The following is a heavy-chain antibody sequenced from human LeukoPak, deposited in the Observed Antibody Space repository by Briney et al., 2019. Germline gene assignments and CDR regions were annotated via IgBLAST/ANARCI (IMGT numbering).Heavy chain of an antibody. D-gene: IGHD6-19*01. V-gene: IGHV3-48*01. CDR3: ARDAVAIFPTYYYMDV. J-gene: IGHJ6*03. CDR1: GFTFTNAC. CDR2: ISSSSSTI. Sequence: PGGSLRLSCAASGFTFTNACMNWVRQAPGKGLEWVSYISSSSSTIYYADSVKGRFTISRDNAKNSLYLQMNSLRAEDTAVYYCARDAVAIFPTYYYMDVWGKGTTVTVSS.